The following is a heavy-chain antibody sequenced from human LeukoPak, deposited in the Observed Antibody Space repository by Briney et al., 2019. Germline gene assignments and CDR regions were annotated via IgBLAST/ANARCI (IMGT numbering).Heavy chain of an antibody. CDR1: GYTFTGYY. J-gene: IGHJ6*03. CDR3: ARIYGSAGYYYYYMDV. V-gene: IGHV1-2*02. Sequence: ASVKVSCKASGYTFTGYYMHWVRQAPGQGLEWMGWINPNSGGTNYAQKFQGRVTMTRDTSISTAYMELSRLRSDDTAVYYCARIYGSAGYYYYYMDVWGKGTTVTISS. D-gene: IGHD3-10*01. CDR2: INPNSGGT.